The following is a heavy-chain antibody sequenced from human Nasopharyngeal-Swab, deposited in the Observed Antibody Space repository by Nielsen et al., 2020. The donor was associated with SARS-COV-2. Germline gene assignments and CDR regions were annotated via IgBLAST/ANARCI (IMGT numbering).Heavy chain of an antibody. J-gene: IGHJ4*02. Sequence: SLKISCAASGFTFDDYAMHWVRQAPGKGLEWVSGITWNGNSIDYADSVKGRFTISRDNAKNSLYLQMNSLRTEDTALYYCAKAPVSVSVAGTFDYWGQGTLVTVPS. CDR2: ITWNGNSI. V-gene: IGHV3-9*01. CDR3: AKAPVSVSVAGTFDY. D-gene: IGHD6-19*01. CDR1: GFTFDDYA.